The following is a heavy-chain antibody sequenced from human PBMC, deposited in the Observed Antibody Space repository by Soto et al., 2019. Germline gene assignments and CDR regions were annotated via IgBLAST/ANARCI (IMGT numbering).Heavy chain of an antibody. D-gene: IGHD1-26*01. CDR3: ARVVGAVFDY. V-gene: IGHV4-39*01. Sequence: QLQLQESGPGLVKPSETLSLTCTVSGGSISGSSYYWGWIRQPPGKGLEWIGSIYYSGSTYYNPSLKSRVTISVDTSKNQFSLKLSSVTAADTAVYYCARVVGAVFDYWGQGTLVTVSS. CDR2: IYYSGST. CDR1: GGSISGSSYY. J-gene: IGHJ4*02.